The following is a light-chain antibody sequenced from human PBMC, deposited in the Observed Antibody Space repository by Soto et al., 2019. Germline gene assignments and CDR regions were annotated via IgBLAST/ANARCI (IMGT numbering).Light chain of an antibody. V-gene: IGLV2-14*01. CDR2: EVS. J-gene: IGLJ1*01. CDR1: SSDVGGYNY. CDR3: SSYTSSSIDYV. Sequence: QSALTQPASVSGSPGQSITISCTGTSSDVGGYNYVSWYQQHPGKAPKLMIYEVSNRPSGVSNRFSDSKSGNTASLTISGLQADDEADYYCSSYTSSSIDYVFGTGTKVTVL.